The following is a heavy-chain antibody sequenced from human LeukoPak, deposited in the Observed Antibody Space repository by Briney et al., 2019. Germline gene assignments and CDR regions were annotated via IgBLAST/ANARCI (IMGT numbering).Heavy chain of an antibody. J-gene: IGHJ4*02. CDR1: RFTFSSHW. V-gene: IGHV3-7*01. CDR3: ARDYYFAY. Sequence: GGSLRLSCAASRFTFSSHWMCWVRQAPGKGLEGVANIKEDGSEKYYVDSVKGRFTISRDNAKNSLYLQMNSLRGEDTAVYYCARDYYFAYWGQGTPVTVSS. CDR2: IKEDGSEK.